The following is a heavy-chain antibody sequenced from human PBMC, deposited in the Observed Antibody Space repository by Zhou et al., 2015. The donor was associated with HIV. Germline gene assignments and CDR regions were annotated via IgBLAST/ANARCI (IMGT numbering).Heavy chain of an antibody. Sequence: QVQLVQSGAEVKKPGASVKVSCKASGYTFTSYGISWVRQAPGQGLEWMGWISAYNGNTNYAQKLQGRVTMTTDTSTSTAYMELRSLRSDDTAVYYCARDPQRKKYQLHRPAYNWFDPWGQGTLVTVSS. D-gene: IGHD2-2*01. CDR2: ISAYNGNT. CDR3: ARDPQRKKYQLHRPAYNWFDP. J-gene: IGHJ5*02. V-gene: IGHV1-18*01. CDR1: GYTFTSYG.